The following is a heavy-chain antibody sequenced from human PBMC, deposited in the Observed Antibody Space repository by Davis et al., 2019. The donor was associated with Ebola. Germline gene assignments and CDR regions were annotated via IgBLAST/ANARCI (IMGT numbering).Heavy chain of an antibody. V-gene: IGHV1-69*06. D-gene: IGHD6-19*01. Sequence: AASVKVSCKASGGTFSSYAISWVRQAPGQGLEWMGGIIPIFGTANYAQKFQGRVTITADKSTSTAYMELSSLRSEDTAVYYCARGPSAVAGTLCYFDYWGQGTLVTVSS. CDR2: IIPIFGTA. J-gene: IGHJ4*02. CDR3: ARGPSAVAGTLCYFDY. CDR1: GGTFSSYA.